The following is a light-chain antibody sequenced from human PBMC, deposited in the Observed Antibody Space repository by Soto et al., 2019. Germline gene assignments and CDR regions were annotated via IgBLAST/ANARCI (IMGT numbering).Light chain of an antibody. Sequence: QLVLTQPASVSGSPGQSITISCTGTSSDVGTYNYVSWYQKPPGKAPKLIIYEVSNRPSGLSDRFSGSKSGNTASLTISGLQAEDEADYYCCSYTSSSARVVFGGGTKVTVL. CDR2: EVS. V-gene: IGLV2-14*01. CDR1: SSDVGTYNY. CDR3: CSYTSSSARVV. J-gene: IGLJ2*01.